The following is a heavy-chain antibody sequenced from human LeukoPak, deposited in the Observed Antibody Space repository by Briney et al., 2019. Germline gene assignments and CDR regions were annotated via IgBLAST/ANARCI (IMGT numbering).Heavy chain of an antibody. D-gene: IGHD3-10*01. Sequence: ASVKVSCKASGGTFSSYAISWVRQAPGQGLGWMGGIIPIFGTANYAQKFQGRVTITADKSTSTAYMELSSLRSEDTAVYYCAREEGGSGKIDAFDIWGQGTMVTVSS. J-gene: IGHJ3*02. CDR2: IIPIFGTA. CDR3: AREEGGSGKIDAFDI. CDR1: GGTFSSYA. V-gene: IGHV1-69*06.